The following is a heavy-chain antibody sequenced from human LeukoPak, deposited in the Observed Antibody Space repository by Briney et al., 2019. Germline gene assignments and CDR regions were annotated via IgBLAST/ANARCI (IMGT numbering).Heavy chain of an antibody. D-gene: IGHD3-22*01. J-gene: IGHJ1*01. CDR1: GFTFGSYG. CDR2: ITPNADRA. CDR3: AIMHGYYDGSGYWVQ. V-gene: IGHV3-23*01. Sequence: RGSLRLSCAASGFTFGSYGMSWVRQAPGKGLEWGSFITPNADRASYADSVKGRFTISRDNPRNTLYMQMNSLRDEDTAVYYCAIMHGYYDGSGYWVQWGQGTLVTVSS.